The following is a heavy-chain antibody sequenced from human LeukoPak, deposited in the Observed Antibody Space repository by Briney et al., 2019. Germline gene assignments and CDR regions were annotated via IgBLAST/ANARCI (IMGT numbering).Heavy chain of an antibody. V-gene: IGHV4-4*07. J-gene: IGHJ6*02. CDR2: IYTSGST. CDR3: ASGVVPAAISPYYYGMDV. Sequence: SETLSLTCTVSGGSISSYYWSWIRQPAGKGLEWIGRIYTSGSTNYNPSLKSRVTMSVDTSKNQFSLKLSPVTAADTAVYYCASGVVPAAISPYYYGMDVWGQGTTVTVSS. D-gene: IGHD2-2*01. CDR1: GGSISSYY.